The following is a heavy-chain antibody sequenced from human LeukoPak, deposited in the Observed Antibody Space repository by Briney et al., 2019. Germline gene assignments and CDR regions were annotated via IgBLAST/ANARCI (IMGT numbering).Heavy chain of an antibody. Sequence: SETLSLTCAVYGGSFSGYYWSWIRQPPGKGLEWIGEINHSGSTNYNPSLKSRVTISVDTSKNQFSLKLSSVTAADTAVYYCARGLGYYYYMDVWGKGTTVTISS. D-gene: IGHD6-13*01. J-gene: IGHJ6*03. V-gene: IGHV4-34*01. CDR3: ARGLGYYYYMDV. CDR1: GGSFSGYY. CDR2: INHSGST.